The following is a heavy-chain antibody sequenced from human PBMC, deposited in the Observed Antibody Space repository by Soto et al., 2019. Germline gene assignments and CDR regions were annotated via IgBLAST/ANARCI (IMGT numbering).Heavy chain of an antibody. Sequence: GESLKISCKGSGYTFTNHWVGWVRQMPGKGLEWMGIIHPADSDTRYSPSFQGQVTISADKSISTAYLQWSSLKASDTAMYYCAKQGEPEVASRMDIWGQGTTVTVSS. D-gene: IGHD2-15*01. CDR2: IHPADSDT. CDR3: AKQGEPEVASRMDI. CDR1: GYTFTNHW. V-gene: IGHV5-51*01. J-gene: IGHJ6*02.